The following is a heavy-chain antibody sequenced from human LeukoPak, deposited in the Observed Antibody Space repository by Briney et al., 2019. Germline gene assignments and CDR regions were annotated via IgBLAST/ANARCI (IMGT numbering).Heavy chain of an antibody. CDR3: AGDDSRDGYNTHYYGMDV. J-gene: IGHJ6*02. CDR2: IKQDGSEK. V-gene: IGHV3-7*01. CDR1: GFTFSSYW. D-gene: IGHD5-24*01. Sequence: GGSLRLSCAASGFTFSSYWMSWVRQAPGKGLEWVANIKQDGSEKYYVDSVKGRFTISRDNAKNSLYLQMNSLRAEDTAVYYCAGDDSRDGYNTHYYGMDVWGQGTTVTVSS.